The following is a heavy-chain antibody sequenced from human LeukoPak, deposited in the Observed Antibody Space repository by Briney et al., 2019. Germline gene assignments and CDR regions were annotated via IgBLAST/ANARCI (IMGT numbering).Heavy chain of an antibody. CDR1: GFTFSRYW. CDR3: ATSMAGYNWFGP. CDR2: INSDASTT. J-gene: IGHJ5*02. V-gene: IGHV3-74*01. Sequence: PGGSLRLSCAASGFTFSRYWMHWVRQAPGKGLVWVSRINSDASTTTYADAVQGRFTISRDNAKNMLYLQMNSLRAEDTAVYYCATSMAGYNWFGPWGQGTLVTVSS. D-gene: IGHD6-6*01.